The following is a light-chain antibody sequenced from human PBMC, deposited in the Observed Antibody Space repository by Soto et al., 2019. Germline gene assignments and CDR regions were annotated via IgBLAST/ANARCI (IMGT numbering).Light chain of an antibody. CDR2: GNN. V-gene: IGLV1-44*01. J-gene: IGLJ7*01. CDR3: AAWDDNLNGLV. Sequence: QPVLTQPPSASGTPGQRVTISCSGSSSNIGSNTVNWYQQLPGTAPKLLMYGNNQRPSGVPDRFSGSKSGTSASLAISGLQSDDEADYYCAAWDDNLNGLVFGGGTQLTVL. CDR1: SSNIGSNT.